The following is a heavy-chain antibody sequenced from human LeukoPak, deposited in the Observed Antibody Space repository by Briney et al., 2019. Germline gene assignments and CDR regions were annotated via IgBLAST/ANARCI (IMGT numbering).Heavy chain of an antibody. D-gene: IGHD3-10*01. CDR1: GGSFSGYY. CDR3: ARGARYYGSGTVGNYYYYMDV. CDR2: INHSGST. V-gene: IGHV4-34*01. J-gene: IGHJ6*03. Sequence: PSETLSLTCAVYGGSFSGYYWSWIRQPPGKGLEWIGEINHSGSTNYNPSLKSRVTISVDTSKNQFSLKLSSVTAADTALYYCARGARYYGSGTVGNYYYYMDVWGKGTTVTVSS.